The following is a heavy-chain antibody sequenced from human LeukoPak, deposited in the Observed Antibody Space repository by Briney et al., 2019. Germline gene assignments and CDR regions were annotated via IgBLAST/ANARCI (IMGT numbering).Heavy chain of an antibody. Sequence: SETLSLTCAVSGFSISSGYFWGWIRQPPGMGLEWIATIFHTGSTYYNPSLKGRVTISVDTSKNQFSLKLSSVTAADTAVYYCARVETPGISGWPYYFDYWGQGTLVIVSS. CDR1: GFSISSGYF. D-gene: IGHD6-19*01. CDR2: IFHTGST. CDR3: ARVETPGISGWPYYFDY. V-gene: IGHV4-38-2*01. J-gene: IGHJ4*02.